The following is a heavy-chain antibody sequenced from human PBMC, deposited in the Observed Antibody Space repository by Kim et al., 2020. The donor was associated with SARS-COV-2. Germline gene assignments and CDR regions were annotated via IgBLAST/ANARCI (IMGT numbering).Heavy chain of an antibody. CDR1: GFTFSSYG. CDR2: IWYDGSNK. CDR3: ARDFAVGDSSGYSS. J-gene: IGHJ3*01. V-gene: IGHV3-33*01. Sequence: GGSLRLSCAASGFTFSSYGMHWVRQAPGKGLEWVAVIWYDGSNKYYADSVKGRFTISRDNSKKTLYLQMNSLRAEDTAVYYCARDFAVGDSSGYSSWGQGTMVTVSS. D-gene: IGHD3-22*01.